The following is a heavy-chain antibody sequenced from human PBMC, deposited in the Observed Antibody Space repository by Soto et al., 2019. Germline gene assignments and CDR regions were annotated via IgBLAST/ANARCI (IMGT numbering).Heavy chain of an antibody. Sequence: QVQLMESGGGVVQSGGSLRLSCAAPGFNFNIHALHWFRQAPAKGLEWVAVMSPGGNSQYYADSVKGRFTISRVTSKSTLYLQMTSLRPEDTAVYYCASGAAFYYDTSRYWGQGTLVTVSS. CDR2: MSPGGNSQ. J-gene: IGHJ4*02. D-gene: IGHD3-22*01. V-gene: IGHV3-30-3*01. CDR1: GFNFNIHA. CDR3: ASGAAFYYDTSRY.